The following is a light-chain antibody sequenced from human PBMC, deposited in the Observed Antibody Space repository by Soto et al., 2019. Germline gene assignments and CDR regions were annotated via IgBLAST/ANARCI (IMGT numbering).Light chain of an antibody. Sequence: DIQMTQSPSSLSASVGDTVTITCQASPDITNQVNWYQQKPGKAPNLLIYDASHLETGVPSRISGSGSGTYFTLTISHLQTEDIATYYCQKHDGVPQFGPGTKVDF. CDR2: DAS. CDR3: QKHDGVPQ. J-gene: IGKJ3*01. V-gene: IGKV1-33*01. CDR1: PDITNQ.